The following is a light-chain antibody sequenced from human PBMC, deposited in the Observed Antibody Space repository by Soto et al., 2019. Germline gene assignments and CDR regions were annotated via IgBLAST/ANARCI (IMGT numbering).Light chain of an antibody. CDR2: AAS. CDR3: QQNNSITIT. J-gene: IGKJ5*01. V-gene: IGKV1-39*01. Sequence: GDRVTITCRASQSISSWLAWYQQKPGKAPDLLIYAASRLQSGVPSRFSGSGYGTDFSITITGMKNEDFATYHCQQNNSITITFGHGTRLEIK. CDR1: QSISSW.